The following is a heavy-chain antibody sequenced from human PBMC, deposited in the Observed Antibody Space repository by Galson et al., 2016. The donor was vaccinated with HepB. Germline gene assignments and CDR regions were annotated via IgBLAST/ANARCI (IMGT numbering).Heavy chain of an antibody. CDR1: EFTFSSYW. V-gene: IGHV3-74*01. Sequence: SLRLSCAASEFTFSSYWMHWVRQAPGKGLVWVSRVNSDEISTSYADSVKGRFTISRDNAKNTLYLQMNSLRAEDTAVYYCARSDAFDIWGQGTMVTVSS. CDR3: ARSDAFDI. J-gene: IGHJ3*02. CDR2: VNSDEIST.